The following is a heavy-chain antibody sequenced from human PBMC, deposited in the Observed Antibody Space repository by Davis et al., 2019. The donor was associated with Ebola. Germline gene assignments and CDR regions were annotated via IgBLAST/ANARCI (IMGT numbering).Heavy chain of an antibody. CDR3: ATGVYQFND. CDR2: INQDGSDK. Sequence: GGSLRLSCAASGFTFSNAWMSWVRQAPGKGLEWVANINQDGSDKHYVDSVKGRFTVSRDNTESSLYLQMNSLRADDTAVYYCATGVYQFNDWGQGTLVTVSS. D-gene: IGHD2-2*01. V-gene: IGHV3-7*03. CDR1: GFTFSNAW. J-gene: IGHJ4*02.